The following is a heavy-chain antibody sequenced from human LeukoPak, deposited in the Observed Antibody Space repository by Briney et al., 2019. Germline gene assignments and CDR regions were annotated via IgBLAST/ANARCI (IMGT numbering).Heavy chain of an antibody. CDR1: GRTFTSYT. CDR2: IIPILGIA. J-gene: IGHJ5*02. D-gene: IGHD5-12*01. V-gene: IGHV1-69*04. CDR3: ARESGYEGGWFDP. Sequence: SVKVSCKASGRTFTSYTISWVRQAPGQGLEWMGRIIPILGIANYAQKFQGRVTITADRSTSTAYMELGSLRSEDTAVYYCARESGYEGGWFDPWGQGTLVTVSS.